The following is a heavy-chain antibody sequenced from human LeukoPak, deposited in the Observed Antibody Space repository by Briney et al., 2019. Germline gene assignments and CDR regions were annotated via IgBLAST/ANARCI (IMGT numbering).Heavy chain of an antibody. V-gene: IGHV3-66*01. CDR2: IYSGGST. CDR3: ATDVRSSPLGF. J-gene: IGHJ4*01. CDR1: GITINTYY. D-gene: IGHD6-13*01. Sequence: PGGSLRLSCAASGITINTYYMSWVRQAPGKGLEWVSIIYSGGSTYYADSVKGRFTISRDSSNNTLFLQMSNLRADDSGLYYCATDVRSSPLGFWGHGTLVTVSS.